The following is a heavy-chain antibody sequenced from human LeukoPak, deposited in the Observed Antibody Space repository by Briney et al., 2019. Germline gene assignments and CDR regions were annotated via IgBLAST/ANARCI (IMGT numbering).Heavy chain of an antibody. V-gene: IGHV1-18*01. CDR1: GYTFTSYG. J-gene: IGHJ4*02. CDR2: ISAYNGNT. D-gene: IGHD5-18*01. Sequence: GASVKVSCKASGYTFTSYGISWVRQAPGQGLEWMGWISAYNGNTNYAQKLQGRVTMTTDTSTSTDYMELRSLRSDDTAVYYCARELRDTANDYWGQGTLVTVSS. CDR3: ARELRDTANDY.